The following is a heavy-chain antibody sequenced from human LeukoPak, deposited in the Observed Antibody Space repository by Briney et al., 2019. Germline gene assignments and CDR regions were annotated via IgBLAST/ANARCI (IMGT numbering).Heavy chain of an antibody. CDR3: ARDKARFWFDP. CDR2: IIPILGIA. Sequence: GASVKVSCKASGGTFSSYAISWVRQAPGQGLEWMGRIIPILGIANYAQKLQGRVTMTTDTSTSTAYMELRSLRSDDTAVYYCARDKARFWFDPWGQGTLVTVSS. V-gene: IGHV1-69*04. CDR1: GGTFSSYA. J-gene: IGHJ5*02.